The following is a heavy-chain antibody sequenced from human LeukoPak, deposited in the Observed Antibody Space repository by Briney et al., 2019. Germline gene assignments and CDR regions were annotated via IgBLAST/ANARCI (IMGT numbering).Heavy chain of an antibody. Sequence: SETLSLTCAVYGGSFSGYYWSWIRQPPGKGLEWIGEINHTGSTNYNPSLQSRVTISVDTSKNQFSLKLSSVTAADTAVYYWARGPPYCSGGSCYSLEDYWGQGTLVTVSS. CDR3: ARGPPYCSGGSCYSLEDY. CDR2: INHTGST. D-gene: IGHD2-15*01. V-gene: IGHV4-34*01. J-gene: IGHJ4*02. CDR1: GGSFSGYY.